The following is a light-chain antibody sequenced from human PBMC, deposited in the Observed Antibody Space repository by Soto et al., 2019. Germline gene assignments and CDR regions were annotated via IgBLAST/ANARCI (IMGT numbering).Light chain of an antibody. J-gene: IGKJ5*01. CDR3: QQRFYWPPLT. V-gene: IGKV3-11*01. CDR1: QSVRTY. Sequence: EIVLTQSPATLSLSPGERATLSCRASQSVRTYLAWYQQKPGQAPRLLIYDTSNRATGIPARFSGSGSETGFTLTISSLEPEDFAVYYCQQRFYWPPLTFGQGTRLEMK. CDR2: DTS.